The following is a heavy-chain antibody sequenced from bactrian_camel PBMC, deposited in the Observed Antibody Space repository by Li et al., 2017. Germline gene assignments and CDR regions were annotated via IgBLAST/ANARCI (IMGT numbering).Heavy chain of an antibody. CDR1: GYGDSINC. Sequence: HVQLVESGGGSVQAGGSLTLSCTAFGYGDSINCMGWFRRAPGKEREPVAGIYTGGPKSSFYADSAKGRFTISQDSDSNAVYLQMNSLKPEDTAIYSCAHASYCSGMGRFSRVTAWGQGTQVTVS. CDR2: IYTGGPKSS. CDR3: AHASYCSGMGRFSRVTA. J-gene: IGHJ4*01. D-gene: IGHD2*01. V-gene: IGHV3S54*01.